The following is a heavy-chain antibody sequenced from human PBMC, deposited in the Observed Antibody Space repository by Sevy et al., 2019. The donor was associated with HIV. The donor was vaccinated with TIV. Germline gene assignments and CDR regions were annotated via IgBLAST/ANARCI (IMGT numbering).Heavy chain of an antibody. D-gene: IGHD1-26*01. CDR2: INSDGSST. J-gene: IGHJ3*02. Sequence: GGSLRLSCAASGFTFSSYWMHWVRQAPGKGLVWVSRINSDGSSTSYADSVKGQFTISRDNAKNTLYLQMNSLRAEDTAVYYCARGSGSYEVWNDAFDIWGQGTMVTVSS. V-gene: IGHV3-74*01. CDR3: ARGSGSYEVWNDAFDI. CDR1: GFTFSSYW.